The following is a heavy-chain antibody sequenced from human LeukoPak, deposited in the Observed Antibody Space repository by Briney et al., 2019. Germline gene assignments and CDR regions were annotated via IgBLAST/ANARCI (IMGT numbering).Heavy chain of an antibody. Sequence: GGTLRLSCAASGFTFSDYYMSWIRQAPGKGLEWISYISSSTTCTNYADSVKGRFTISRDNAKNSLFLQMNSLRAEDTAVYYCAGDKSGTLGAYDAFDIWGQGTMVTVSS. V-gene: IGHV3-11*06. J-gene: IGHJ3*02. CDR1: GFTFSDYY. CDR2: ISSSTTCT. CDR3: AGDKSGTLGAYDAFDI. D-gene: IGHD4/OR15-4a*01.